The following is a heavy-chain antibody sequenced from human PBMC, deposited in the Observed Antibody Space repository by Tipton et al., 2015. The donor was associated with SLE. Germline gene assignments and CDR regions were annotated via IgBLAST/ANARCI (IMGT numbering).Heavy chain of an antibody. D-gene: IGHD4-23*01. Sequence: TLSLTCIVSGVSIDSSAYYWGWFRQSPGKGLEWIGNIYYTGNTYYNPSLKSRVTISLDTSKNHFSLKLSSVTAADTAVYYCARTFYGGGDAFDIWGQGIMVTVSS. CDR3: ARTFYGGGDAFDI. CDR1: GVSIDSSAYY. J-gene: IGHJ3*02. CDR2: IYYTGNT. V-gene: IGHV4-39*07.